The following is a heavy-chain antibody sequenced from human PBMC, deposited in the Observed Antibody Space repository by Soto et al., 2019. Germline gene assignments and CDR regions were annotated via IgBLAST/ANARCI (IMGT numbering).Heavy chain of an antibody. CDR2: IYYSGST. J-gene: IGHJ4*02. Sequence: PSETLSLTCTVSGGSISSGDYYWSWVRQPPGKGLEWIGYIYYSGSTYYNPSLKSRVTISVDTSKNQFSLKLSSVTAADTAVYYCARGRVLWFGEFPSFDYWGQGTLVTVSS. CDR3: ARGRVLWFGEFPSFDY. D-gene: IGHD3-10*01. V-gene: IGHV4-30-4*01. CDR1: GGSISSGDYY.